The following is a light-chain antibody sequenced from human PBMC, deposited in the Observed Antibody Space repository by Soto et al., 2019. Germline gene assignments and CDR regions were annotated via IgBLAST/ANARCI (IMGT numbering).Light chain of an antibody. CDR1: RDITNY. J-gene: IGKJ3*01. Sequence: DIQMTQSPSSLSASVGDRVTISCQASRDITNYLNWYQQKPGKAPKLLIYDASNLETGVPSRFSGSESGTDFSFTISSLQPEDIATYYCQQYDHLPPTFGPGTKVDIK. CDR2: DAS. V-gene: IGKV1-33*01. CDR3: QQYDHLPPT.